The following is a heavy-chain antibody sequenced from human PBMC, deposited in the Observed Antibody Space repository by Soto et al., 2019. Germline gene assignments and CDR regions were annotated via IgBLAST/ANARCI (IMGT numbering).Heavy chain of an antibody. Sequence: QVQLVQSGAEVKKPGASVKVSCKASGDTLTGYYIHWVRQAPGQGLEWMGWINPNSGGTNYAQKFQGRVSMTRDTSISTAYMELSRLRSDVTAVFCCARDERFDPTTAYYYGMHVWGQGTTVTVSS. J-gene: IGHJ6*02. CDR2: INPNSGGT. CDR3: ARDERFDPTTAYYYGMHV. D-gene: IGHD1-26*01. CDR1: GDTLTGYY. V-gene: IGHV1-2*02.